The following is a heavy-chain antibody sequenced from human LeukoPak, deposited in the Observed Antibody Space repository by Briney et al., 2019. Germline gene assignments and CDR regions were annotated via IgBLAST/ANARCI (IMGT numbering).Heavy chain of an antibody. CDR3: ARESCSSTSCYPGPLGY. Sequence: ASVKVSCKASGYTSTSYYMHWVRQAPGQGLEWMGIINPSGGSTSYAQKFQGRVTMTRDTSTSTVYMELSSLRSEDTAVYYCARESCSSTSCYPGPLGYWGQGTLVTVSS. D-gene: IGHD2-2*01. V-gene: IGHV1-46*01. J-gene: IGHJ4*02. CDR1: GYTSTSYY. CDR2: INPSGGST.